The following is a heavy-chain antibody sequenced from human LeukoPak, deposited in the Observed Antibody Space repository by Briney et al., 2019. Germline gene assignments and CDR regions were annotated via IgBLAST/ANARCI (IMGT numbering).Heavy chain of an antibody. CDR1: GYTFITYY. CDR2: INPNSGGT. V-gene: IGHV1-2*02. J-gene: IGHJ4*02. Sequence: ASVKVSCKTSGYTFITYYMHWVRQAPGQGLEWMGWINPNSGGTNYAQKFQGRVTMTRDTSISTAYMELSRLRSDDTAMYYCARGIRRDTAMVTFAYWGQGTLVTVSS. CDR3: ARGIRRDTAMVTFAY. D-gene: IGHD5-18*01.